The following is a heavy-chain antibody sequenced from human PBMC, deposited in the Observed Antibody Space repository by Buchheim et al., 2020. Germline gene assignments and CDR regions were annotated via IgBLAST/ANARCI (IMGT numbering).Heavy chain of an antibody. J-gene: IGHJ4*02. CDR1: GFSLTTGGMR. CDR2: IDWDDDK. CDR3: ARLSLGNPFDF. V-gene: IGHV2-70*04. Sequence: QVTLKESGPALVKPTQTLRLTCTFSGFSLTTGGMRVSWIRQPPGKALEWLARIDWDDDKFYSTSLKTRLTISKDTPKSQVVLTLTNVEAEDTATYYCARLSLGNPFDFWGQGTL. D-gene: IGHD1-14*01.